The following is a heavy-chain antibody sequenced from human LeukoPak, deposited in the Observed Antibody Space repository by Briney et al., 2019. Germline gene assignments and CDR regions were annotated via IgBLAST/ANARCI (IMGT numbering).Heavy chain of an antibody. Sequence: SETLSLTCTVSGGSISSSSYYWGWIRQPPGKGLEWIGSTYYSGSTYYNPSLKSRVTISVDTSKNQFSLKLSSVTAADTAVYYCASLLAVAGSFDYWGQGTLVTVSS. J-gene: IGHJ4*02. D-gene: IGHD6-19*01. V-gene: IGHV4-39*07. CDR3: ASLLAVAGSFDY. CDR1: GGSISSSSYY. CDR2: TYYSGST.